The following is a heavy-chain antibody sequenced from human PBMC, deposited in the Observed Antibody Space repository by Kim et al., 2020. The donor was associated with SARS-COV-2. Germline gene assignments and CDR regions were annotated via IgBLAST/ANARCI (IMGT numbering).Heavy chain of an antibody. CDR2: GSHSGDT. CDR1: GGSFSDYS. D-gene: IGHD5-18*01. J-gene: IGHJ6*04. Sequence: SETLSLTCAVYGGSFSDYSWCWIRQSPEKGLEWIGEGSHSGDTNYNPSLSSRVTISVDTSKNQFSLKVNSVTAAAMAVYFCAGTSGRGYVFGRGEGTTVTVSS. CDR3: AGTSGRGYVFG. V-gene: IGHV4-34*01.